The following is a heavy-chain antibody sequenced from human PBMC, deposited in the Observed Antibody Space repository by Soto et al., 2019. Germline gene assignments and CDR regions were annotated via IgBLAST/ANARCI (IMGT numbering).Heavy chain of an antibody. CDR3: AKGAVARTPTSYYYYGMAG. CDR2: IIPIFGTV. CDR1: GGTFSTYA. Sequence: QVQLLQSGAEVKKPGSSVRVSCEASGGTFSTYAISWVRQAPGQGLEWMGEIIPIFGTVNYAQKFQGRVTITEDESTTTVYRDLRSLRSEYTAVYYCAKGAVARTPTSYYYYGMAGWGQGTTASVSS. V-gene: IGHV1-69*12. J-gene: IGHJ6*02. D-gene: IGHD6-19*01.